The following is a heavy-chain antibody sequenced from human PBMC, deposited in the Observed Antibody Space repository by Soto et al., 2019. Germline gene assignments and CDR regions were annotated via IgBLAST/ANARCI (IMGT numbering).Heavy chain of an antibody. CDR1: GFTFQSNG. Sequence: LRLSCAASGFTFQSNGMIWVRQAPGKGLEWVSGFSNSDGSRYYADSVKGRFTISRDNFKNTLYLQMNNLRAEDTALYYCAKRREGGGATPFDFWGQGTLVTVSS. D-gene: IGHD2-15*01. J-gene: IGHJ4*02. CDR3: AKRREGGGATPFDF. V-gene: IGHV3-23*01. CDR2: FSNSDGSR.